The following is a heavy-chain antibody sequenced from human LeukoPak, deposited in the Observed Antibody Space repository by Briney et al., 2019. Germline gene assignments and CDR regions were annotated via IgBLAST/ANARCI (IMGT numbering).Heavy chain of an antibody. D-gene: IGHD2-2*01. J-gene: IGHJ4*02. Sequence: SETLSLTCTVSGGSISSSNYYWGWIRQPPGKGLEWIGSIYYSVSTYYSPSLKSQVTISVETSNNQFRLKLSSVTAEPTAVHYCARGRVDGSSTSCYGIFGHYWGKGTLVTVSS. V-gene: IGHV4-39*06. CDR3: ARGRVDGSSTSCYGIFGHY. CDR2: IYYSVST. CDR1: GGSISSSNYY.